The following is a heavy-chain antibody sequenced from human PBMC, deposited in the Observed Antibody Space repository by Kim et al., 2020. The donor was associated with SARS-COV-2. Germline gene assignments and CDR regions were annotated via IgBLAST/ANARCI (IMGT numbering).Heavy chain of an antibody. V-gene: IGHV4-31*03. D-gene: IGHD2-21*01. CDR1: GASISRGGHY. CDR2: IYQSGGN. CDR3: ARGDIVDM. Sequence: SETLSLTCTVSGASISRGGHYWSWIRQRPGKGLEWIGYIYQSGGNFYNPSLKGRVAISIDTSKNQFYLRLKSVTAADTAIYYCARGDIVDMWGQGTLLTVSS. J-gene: IGHJ4*02.